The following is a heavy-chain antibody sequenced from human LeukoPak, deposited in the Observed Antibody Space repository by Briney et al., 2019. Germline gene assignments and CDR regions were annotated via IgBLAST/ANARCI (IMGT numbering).Heavy chain of an antibody. CDR2: IIPIFGTA. J-gene: IGHJ4*02. D-gene: IGHD3-22*01. Sequence: SVKVSCKASGGTFSSYAISWVRQAPGQGLEWMGGIIPIFGTANYAQKFQGRVTITADKSTSTAYMELSSLRPEDTAVYYCAREGSYYDSSGYYFWWGQGTLVTVSS. V-gene: IGHV1-69*06. CDR1: GGTFSSYA. CDR3: AREGSYYDSSGYYFW.